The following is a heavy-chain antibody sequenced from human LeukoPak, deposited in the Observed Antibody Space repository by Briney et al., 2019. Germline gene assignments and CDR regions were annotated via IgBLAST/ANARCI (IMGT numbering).Heavy chain of an antibody. V-gene: IGHV4-61*02. CDR3: ARALRGWFDP. Sequence: SETLSLTCTVSGGSISSGSYYWSWIRQPAGKGLEWIGRIYTSGSTNYNPSLKSRVTISVDTSKNQFSLKLSSVTAADTAVYYCARALRGWFDPWGQGTLVTVSS. CDR1: GGSISSGSYY. D-gene: IGHD4-17*01. J-gene: IGHJ5*02. CDR2: IYTSGST.